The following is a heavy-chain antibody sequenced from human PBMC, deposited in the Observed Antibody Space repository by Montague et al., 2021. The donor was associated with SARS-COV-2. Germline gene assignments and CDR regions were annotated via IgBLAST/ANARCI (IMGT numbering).Heavy chain of an antibody. J-gene: IGHJ4*02. CDR2: INHSGTT. D-gene: IGHD4-23*01. CDR1: GGSFSGYY. Sequence: SETLSLTCAVYGGSFSGYYWTWIRQSPGKGLEWIAEINHSGTTNXNFNPPLRSRVTISVDTSKSQFSLKLSSVTAADTGVYYCARWDPQTLTLIGLRGKSASDYWGQGTLVTVSS. CDR3: ARWDPQTLTLIGLRGKSASDY. V-gene: IGHV4-34*01.